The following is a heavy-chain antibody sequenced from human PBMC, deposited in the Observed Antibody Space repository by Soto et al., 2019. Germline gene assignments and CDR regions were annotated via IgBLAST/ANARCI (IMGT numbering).Heavy chain of an antibody. D-gene: IGHD2-15*01. Sequence: QVQLQESGPGLVKPSETLPLTCTVSGGSMSSYYWSWIRQPPGKGLEWIGYISYSGRTKYNSSLKSRVTISVDTSKNQFSLKLTSVTAADTAVYYCGRSYCRDGVRCNWFDPWGQGTLVTVPS. CDR3: GRSYCRDGVRCNWFDP. J-gene: IGHJ5*02. CDR1: GGSMSSYY. CDR2: ISYSGRT. V-gene: IGHV4-59*01.